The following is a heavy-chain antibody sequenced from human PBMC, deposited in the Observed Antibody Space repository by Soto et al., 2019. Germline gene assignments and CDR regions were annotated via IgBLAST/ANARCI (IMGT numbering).Heavy chain of an antibody. CDR3: ARVYCSGGGCYGIDY. V-gene: IGHV1-46*01. CDR2: ISPSGGST. D-gene: IGHD2-15*01. Sequence: QVQLVQSGAEVKKPGASVKVSCKASGYTFTSYYMHWVRQAPGQGLEWMGIISPSGGSTTYAQKFQGRVRMTRDTSTSTVYMELSSLRSEDTAVYCCARVYCSGGGCYGIDYWGQGTLVTVSS. J-gene: IGHJ4*02. CDR1: GYTFTSYY.